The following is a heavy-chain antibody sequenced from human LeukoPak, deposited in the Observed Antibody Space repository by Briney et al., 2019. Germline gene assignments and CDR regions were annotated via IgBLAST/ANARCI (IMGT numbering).Heavy chain of an antibody. D-gene: IGHD2-2*01. Sequence: PGGSLRLSCAASGFTFSSYAMHWVRQAPGKGLEWVAVISYDGSNKHYADSVKGRFTISRDNAKNSLYLQMNSLRAEDTAVYYCARGGVVVVPAAIDYWGQGTLVTVSS. J-gene: IGHJ4*02. V-gene: IGHV3-30*07. CDR1: GFTFSSYA. CDR2: ISYDGSNK. CDR3: ARGGVVVVPAAIDY.